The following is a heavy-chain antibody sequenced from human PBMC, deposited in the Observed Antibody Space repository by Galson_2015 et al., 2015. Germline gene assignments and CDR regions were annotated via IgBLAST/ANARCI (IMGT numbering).Heavy chain of an antibody. Sequence: SLRLSCAASGFTFGGYYMSWVRQAPGKGLEWVSFITGSGFTIYYADSVKGRFTISRDNAKNSLYMQMNSLRGEDTSVYYCARYEVSSQIDYWGQGTLVTVSS. CDR3: ARYEVSSQIDY. V-gene: IGHV3-11*01. J-gene: IGHJ4*02. CDR2: ITGSGFTI. CDR1: GFTFGGYY. D-gene: IGHD1-14*01.